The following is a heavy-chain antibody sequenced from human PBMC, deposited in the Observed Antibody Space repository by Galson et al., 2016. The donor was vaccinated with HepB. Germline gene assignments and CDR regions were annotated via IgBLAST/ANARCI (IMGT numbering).Heavy chain of an antibody. CDR2: ILPIVGIA. V-gene: IGHV1-69*10. Sequence: SVKVSCKASGGIFSNSPISWVRQAPGQGLEWMGGILPIVGIADYAQRFQGRVTITADKSTSTAFMEPRSLRSEDTAVYYCARDREDIVVVGHYYYGMDVWGQGTTVTVSS. CDR3: ARDREDIVVVGHYYYGMDV. J-gene: IGHJ6*02. D-gene: IGHD2-15*01. CDR1: GGIFSNSP.